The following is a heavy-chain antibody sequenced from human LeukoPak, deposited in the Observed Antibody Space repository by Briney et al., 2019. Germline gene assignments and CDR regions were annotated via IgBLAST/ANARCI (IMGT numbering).Heavy chain of an antibody. CDR3: ATYDPPGY. CDR1: GFAFSSYA. Sequence: GSLRLSCAASGFAFSSYALHWVRQAPGKGLEWVAVISYDGSNNYYADSVKGRFTIFRDNSKNTLYLQMNSLRAEDTAVYYCATYDPPGYWGQGTLVTVSS. CDR2: ISYDGSNN. J-gene: IGHJ4*02. V-gene: IGHV3-30-3*01. D-gene: IGHD1-1*01.